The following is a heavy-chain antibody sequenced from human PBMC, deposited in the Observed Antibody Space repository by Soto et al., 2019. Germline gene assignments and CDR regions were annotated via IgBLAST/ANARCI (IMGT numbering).Heavy chain of an antibody. D-gene: IGHD3-22*01. CDR2: ISAYNGNT. CDR1: GYTFTSYG. Sequence: ASVKVSCKASGYTFTSYGISWVRQAPGQGLEWMGWISAYNGNTNYAQKLQGRVTMTTDTSTSTAYMELRSLKASDTAMYYCAIQQTYYYDSSAPEYYGMDVWGQGTTVTVSS. V-gene: IGHV1-18*01. CDR3: AIQQTYYYDSSAPEYYGMDV. J-gene: IGHJ6*02.